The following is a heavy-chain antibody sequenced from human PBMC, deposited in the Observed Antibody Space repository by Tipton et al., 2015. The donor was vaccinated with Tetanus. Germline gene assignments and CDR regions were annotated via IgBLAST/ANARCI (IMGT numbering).Heavy chain of an antibody. CDR2: IYYSGST. D-gene: IGHD3-22*01. V-gene: IGHV4-39*01. J-gene: IGHJ3*02. CDR1: GGSISSFNYY. Sequence: TLSLTCTVSGGSISSFNYYWGWIRQLPGKGLEWIGSIYYSGSTYYNPSLRSRVTMSVDTSKIQFSLKVSSVTAADTAVYYCARLSSSANDAHAFDIWGQGTMVTVSS. CDR3: ARLSSSANDAHAFDI.